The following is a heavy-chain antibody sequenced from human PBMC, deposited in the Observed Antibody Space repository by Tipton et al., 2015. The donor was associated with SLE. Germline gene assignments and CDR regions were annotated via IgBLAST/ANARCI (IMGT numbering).Heavy chain of an antibody. CDR2: IDEDGSEK. CDR1: GFTFSTYW. D-gene: IGHD1-26*01. Sequence: SLRLSCAASGFTFSTYWMNWVRQAPGKGLEWVANIDEDGSEKYYVDSVKGRFTISRDNAKNSLFLQMNSLRAEDTAVYCCARVLSGPFDYWGQGTLVTVSS. J-gene: IGHJ4*01. CDR3: ARVLSGPFDY. V-gene: IGHV3-7*01.